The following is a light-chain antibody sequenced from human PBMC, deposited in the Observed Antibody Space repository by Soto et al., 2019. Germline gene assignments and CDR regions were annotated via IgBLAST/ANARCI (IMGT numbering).Light chain of an antibody. Sequence: DIQMTQSPSSLSASVGDRVTITCRASQGISNYLAWYQQKPGKVPKLLIYAAYTLQSGVPSRFSGSGSGTDFTLTISSLQPEDVATYYCQKYNSAPHTFGQVIKLEIK. CDR1: QGISNY. CDR3: QKYNSAPHT. V-gene: IGKV1-27*01. J-gene: IGKJ2*01. CDR2: AAY.